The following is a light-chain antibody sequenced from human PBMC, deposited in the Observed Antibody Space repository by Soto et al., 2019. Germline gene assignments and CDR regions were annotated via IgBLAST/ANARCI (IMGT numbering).Light chain of an antibody. J-gene: IGLJ2*01. V-gene: IGLV3-21*02. CDR2: DDS. Sequence: SYELTQPPSVSVAPGQTARITCGGNNIGSKSVHWYQQKPGQAPMLVVYDDSDRPSAIPERFSGSNSGNTATLTISRVEAGDEADYYCQVWDSSSEHPRVVFGGGTKLTVL. CDR1: NIGSKS. CDR3: QVWDSSSEHPRVV.